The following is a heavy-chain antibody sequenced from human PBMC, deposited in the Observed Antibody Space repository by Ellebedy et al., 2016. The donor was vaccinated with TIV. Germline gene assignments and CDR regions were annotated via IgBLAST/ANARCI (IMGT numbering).Heavy chain of an antibody. Sequence: GGSLRLSCAASGLTVSSTYMSWVRQAPGKGLEWISVIHTGGDTNYADSVKGRFTMSRDTSKNTVHLQINSVRVGDTAVYYCAGETFNDVDLIIWGVLDTWGQGTMVTVSS. CDR1: GLTVSSTY. CDR3: AGETFNDVDLIIWGVLDT. J-gene: IGHJ3*02. V-gene: IGHV3-66*01. CDR2: IHTGGDT. D-gene: IGHD1-1*01.